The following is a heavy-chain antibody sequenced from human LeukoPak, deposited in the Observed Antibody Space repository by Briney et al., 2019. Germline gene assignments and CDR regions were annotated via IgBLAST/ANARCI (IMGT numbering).Heavy chain of an antibody. J-gene: IGHJ4*02. CDR3: ARAYDVLTGYYIGY. D-gene: IGHD3-9*01. CDR2: INPSGGST. Sequence: ASVTVSCTASGYTFTSYYMHWVRQAPGQGLEWMGIINPSGGSTSYAQKFQGRVTMTRDTSTGTVHMELSSLRSEDTAVYYCARAYDVLTGYYIGYWGQGTLVTVSS. CDR1: GYTFTSYY. V-gene: IGHV1-46*01.